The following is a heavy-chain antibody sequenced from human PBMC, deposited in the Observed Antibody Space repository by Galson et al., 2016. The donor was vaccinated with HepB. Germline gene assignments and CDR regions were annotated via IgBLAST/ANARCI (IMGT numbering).Heavy chain of an antibody. CDR2: IVVGSGDS. D-gene: IGHD1-26*01. CDR3: AADYGWEREYGFPI. CDR1: GFTFTTSA. Sequence: SVKVSCKASGFTFTTSAVQWVRQARGQRLEWIGWIVVGSGDSSYAQNFHERVTITRDMSTSTAYMELSSLRSEDTAMYYCAADYGWEREYGFPIWGQGTMVTVSA. V-gene: IGHV1-58*01. J-gene: IGHJ3*02.